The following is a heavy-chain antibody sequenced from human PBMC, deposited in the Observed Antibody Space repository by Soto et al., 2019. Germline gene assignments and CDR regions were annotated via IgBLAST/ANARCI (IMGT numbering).Heavy chain of an antibody. CDR3: ARVRQQLVGYYYYYMDV. J-gene: IGHJ6*03. D-gene: IGHD6-13*01. CDR1: GYTFTSYA. CDR2: INAGNGNT. Sequence: QVQLVQSGAEVKKPGASVKVSCKASGYTFTSYAMHWVRQAPGQRLEWMGWINAGNGNTKYSQKFQGRVTITRDTSASTAYMELSSLRSKDTAVYYCARVRQQLVGYYYYYMDVWGKGTTVTVSS. V-gene: IGHV1-3*01.